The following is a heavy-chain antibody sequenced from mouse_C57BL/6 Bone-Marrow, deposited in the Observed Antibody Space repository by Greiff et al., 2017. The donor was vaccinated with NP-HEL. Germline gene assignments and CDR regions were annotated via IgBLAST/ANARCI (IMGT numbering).Heavy chain of an antibody. V-gene: IGHV5-2*01. CDR1: EYEFPSHD. D-gene: IGHD1-1*01. CDR2: INSDGGST. J-gene: IGHJ1*03. Sequence: VQLKESGGGLVQPGESLKLSCESNEYEFPSHDMSWVRKTPEKRLELVAAINSDGGSTYYPDTMERRFIISRDNTKKTLYLQMSSLRSEDTALYYCARITTVVATDWYFDVWGTGTTVTVSS. CDR3: ARITTVVATDWYFDV.